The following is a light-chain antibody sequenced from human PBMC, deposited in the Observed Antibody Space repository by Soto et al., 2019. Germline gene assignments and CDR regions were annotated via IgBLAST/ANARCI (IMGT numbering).Light chain of an antibody. V-gene: IGKV3-15*01. CDR2: AAS. Sequence: DIVMTQSPASLSISPGEGVTLSCRASQSVSTNVAWYQQRPGQAPRLLIYAASTRATGVTARFSGFGSGTEFTLTISSLQSEDFAVYYCQQYSQWPPMYTFGQGTRLEIK. CDR3: QQYSQWPPMYT. CDR1: QSVSTN. J-gene: IGKJ2*01.